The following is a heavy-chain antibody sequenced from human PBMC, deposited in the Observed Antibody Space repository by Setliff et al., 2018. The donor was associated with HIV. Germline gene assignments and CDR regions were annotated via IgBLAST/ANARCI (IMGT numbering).Heavy chain of an antibody. D-gene: IGHD3-10*01. J-gene: IGHJ5*02. CDR2: IYNSGST. CDR3: ARGEGSYWVLLPDNWFDP. V-gene: IGHV4-61*02. Sequence: PSETLSLTCSVSGGSISSGSYYWSWIRQPAGKGLEWIGRIYNSGSTIYNPSLKSRVTLSLDTSKNQFSLKLSSVTAADTAMYYCARGEGSYWVLLPDNWFDPWGQGTLVTVSS. CDR1: GGSISSGSYY.